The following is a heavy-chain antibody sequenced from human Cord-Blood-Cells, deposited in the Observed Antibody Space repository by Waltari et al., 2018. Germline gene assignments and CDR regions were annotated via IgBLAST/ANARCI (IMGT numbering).Heavy chain of an antibody. Sequence: EVQLVESGGGLFQPGGSMILSCPASGFTVSSTYVSWVRQVPGKGLELVSVIYSGGSTYYADSVKGRFTISRDNSKNTLYLQMNSLRAEDTAVYYCARGWGMAGFDYWGQGTLVTVSS. CDR2: IYSGGST. V-gene: IGHV3-53*01. D-gene: IGHD6-19*01. CDR1: GFTVSSTY. J-gene: IGHJ4*02. CDR3: ARGWGMAGFDY.